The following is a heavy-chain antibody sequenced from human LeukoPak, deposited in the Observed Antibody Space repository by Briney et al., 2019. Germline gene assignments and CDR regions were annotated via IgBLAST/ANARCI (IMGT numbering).Heavy chain of an antibody. J-gene: IGHJ5*02. V-gene: IGHV3-48*01. Sequence: GGSLRLSCAASGFTFSSYSMSWVRQAPGKGLEWVSYISSSSSTIYYADSVKGRFTISRDNAKNSLYLQMNSLRAEDTAVYYCARETTRYYDFWSGSTTQGNWFDPWGQGTLVTVSS. D-gene: IGHD3-3*01. CDR2: ISSSSSTI. CDR1: GFTFSSYS. CDR3: ARETTRYYDFWSGSTTQGNWFDP.